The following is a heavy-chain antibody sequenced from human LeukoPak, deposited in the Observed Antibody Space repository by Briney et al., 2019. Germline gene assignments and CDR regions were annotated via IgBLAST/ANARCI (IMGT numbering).Heavy chain of an antibody. CDR3: ARATAENDY. D-gene: IGHD1-14*01. CDR2: INPKSGGT. CDR1: GYTFTGDY. Sequence: ASVKVSCKSSGYTFTGDYMHWVRPAPGQGLEWMGWINPKSGGTNYLHKFQGRVTMTRDTSISTAYMEMSRLRSDDTAVYYCARATAENDYWGQGTLVTVSS. V-gene: IGHV1-2*02. J-gene: IGHJ4*02.